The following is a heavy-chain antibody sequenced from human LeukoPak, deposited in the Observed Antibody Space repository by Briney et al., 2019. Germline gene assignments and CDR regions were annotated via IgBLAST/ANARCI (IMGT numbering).Heavy chain of an antibody. Sequence: SETLSLTCTVSGGSISSSIYYWDWIRQPPGKGLEWIGSIYYSESTYYNPSLKSRVTISIDTSKKQFSLKLSSVTAADTAFYYCARYIVSYPHDAFDIWGQGTMVTVSS. V-gene: IGHV4-39*07. CDR1: GGSISSSIYY. CDR3: ARYIVSYPHDAFDI. J-gene: IGHJ3*02. CDR2: IYYSEST. D-gene: IGHD1-26*01.